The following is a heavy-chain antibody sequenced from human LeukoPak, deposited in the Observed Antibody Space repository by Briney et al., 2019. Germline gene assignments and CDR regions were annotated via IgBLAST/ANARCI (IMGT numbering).Heavy chain of an antibody. D-gene: IGHD3-10*01. CDR1: GFSIRGHN. CDR3: AKDMGSGRYVFDI. J-gene: IGHJ3*02. Sequence: GGSLRLSCAASGFSIRGHNMHWVRQALGKGLGWESFIQHDGGAKWYVDSVKGRFTISRDDSENTLYLQMNSLRLEDTAVYYCAKDMGSGRYVFDIWGQGTIVTVSS. CDR2: IQHDGGAK. V-gene: IGHV3-30*02.